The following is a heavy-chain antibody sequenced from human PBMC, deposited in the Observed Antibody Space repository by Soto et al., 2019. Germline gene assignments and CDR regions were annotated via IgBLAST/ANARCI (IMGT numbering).Heavy chain of an antibody. CDR2: IYHSGST. CDR3: ARGGYDFWSGYYNWFDP. D-gene: IGHD3-3*01. V-gene: IGHV4-4*02. CDR1: SGSTSSSNW. J-gene: IGHJ5*02. Sequence: QVQLQESGPGLVKPSGTLSLTCAVSSGSTSSSNWWSWVRQPPGKGLEWIGEIYHSGSTNYNPSLKSRVTISVDKSKNQFSLKLSSVTAADTAVYYCARGGYDFWSGYYNWFDPWGQGTLVTVSS.